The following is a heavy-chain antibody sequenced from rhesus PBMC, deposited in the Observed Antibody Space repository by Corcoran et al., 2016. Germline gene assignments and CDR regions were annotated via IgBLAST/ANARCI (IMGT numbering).Heavy chain of an antibody. Sequence: QVQLQESGPGVVKPSETLSLTCAVSGGSISGGYDWSWIRQPPGKGLEWIGYIYGSSGSTNYNPSLNNRVTISEDASKNEFSLKLSSVTAADTAVYYCARDIAAALFDYWGQGVLVTVSS. CDR1: GGSISGGYD. CDR2: IYGSSGST. J-gene: IGHJ4*01. V-gene: IGHV4-76*01. CDR3: ARDIAAALFDY. D-gene: IGHD6-25*01.